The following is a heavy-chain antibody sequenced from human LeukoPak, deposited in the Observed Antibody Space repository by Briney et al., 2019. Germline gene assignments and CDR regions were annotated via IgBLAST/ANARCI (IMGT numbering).Heavy chain of an antibody. V-gene: IGHV1-2*02. J-gene: IGHJ4*02. D-gene: IGHD1/OR15-1a*01. CDR3: ARLLGTWNTFDY. Sequence: GASVRVSCKASGYTFTGYYMHWVRQAPGQGLEWMGWINPNSGGTNYAQKFQGRVTMTRDTSISIAYMELSRLRSDDTAVYYCARLLGTWNTFDYWGQGTLVTVSS. CDR1: GYTFTGYY. CDR2: INPNSGGT.